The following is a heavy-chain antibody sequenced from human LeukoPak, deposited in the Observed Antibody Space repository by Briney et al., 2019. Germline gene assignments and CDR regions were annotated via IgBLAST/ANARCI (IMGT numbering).Heavy chain of an antibody. CDR3: AREGRYCSSTSCYSLYAFDI. D-gene: IGHD2-2*01. J-gene: IGHJ3*02. V-gene: IGHV3-30-3*01. CDR2: ISYDGSNK. Sequence: PGGSLRLSCAASGFXFSSYAMHWVRQAPGKGLEWVAVISYDGSNKYYADSVKGRFTISRDNSKNTLYLQMNSLRAEDTAVYYCAREGRYCSSTSCYSLYAFDIWGQGTMVTVSS. CDR1: GFXFSSYA.